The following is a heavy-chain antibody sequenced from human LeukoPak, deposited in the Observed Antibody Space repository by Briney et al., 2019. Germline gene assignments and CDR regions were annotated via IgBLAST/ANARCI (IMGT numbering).Heavy chain of an antibody. CDR2: ISTSGST. CDR1: ADSISSGIYY. V-gene: IGHV4-61*02. D-gene: IGHD3-10*01. CDR3: ARRVSLVRRMWFDA. Sequence: SETLSLTCTVSADSISSGIYYWSWIRQPAGKGLEWIGRISTSGSTDYNPSLRSRVTISSDASKNQLSLRLNSVTAADTAMYYCARRVSLVRRMWFDAWGQGTLVAVSS. J-gene: IGHJ5*02.